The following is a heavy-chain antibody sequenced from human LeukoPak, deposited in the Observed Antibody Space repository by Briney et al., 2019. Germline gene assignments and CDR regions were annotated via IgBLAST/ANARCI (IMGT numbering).Heavy chain of an antibody. J-gene: IGHJ6*03. CDR1: GYTLTELS. CDR3: ATGWSKSITIFGVVPMDV. V-gene: IGHV1-24*01. D-gene: IGHD3-3*01. Sequence: GASVKVSCKVSGYTLTELSMHWVRQAPGKGLEWMGGFDPEDGETIYAQKFQGRVTMTEDTSTDTAYMELSSLRSEDTAVYYCATGWSKSITIFGVVPMDVWGKGTTVTVSS. CDR2: FDPEDGET.